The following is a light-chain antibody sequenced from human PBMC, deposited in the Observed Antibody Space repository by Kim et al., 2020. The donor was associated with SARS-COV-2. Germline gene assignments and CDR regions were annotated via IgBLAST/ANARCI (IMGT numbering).Light chain of an antibody. Sequence: AIQLTQSPSSLSASVGDRVTITCRASQGISSALAWYQQKSGKAPKLLIYDASSLESGVPSRFSGSGSGTDFTLTISSLQPEDFATYYCQQFNSYPTFGGGTKLEI. CDR3: QQFNSYPT. V-gene: IGKV1-13*02. CDR2: DAS. CDR1: QGISSA. J-gene: IGKJ4*01.